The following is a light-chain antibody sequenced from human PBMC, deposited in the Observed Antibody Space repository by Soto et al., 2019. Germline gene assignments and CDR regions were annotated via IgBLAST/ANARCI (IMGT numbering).Light chain of an antibody. Sequence: EIVMTQSPATLSVSPGERATLSCRASQSVSSNLAWYQQKPGQAPRLLIYGASTRATGIPARFSGSGSETEFTLTISSLQSEDVATYFCQKYDRAPLTFGGGTKVEI. CDR1: QSVSSN. CDR3: QKYDRAPLT. V-gene: IGKV3-15*01. J-gene: IGKJ4*01. CDR2: GAS.